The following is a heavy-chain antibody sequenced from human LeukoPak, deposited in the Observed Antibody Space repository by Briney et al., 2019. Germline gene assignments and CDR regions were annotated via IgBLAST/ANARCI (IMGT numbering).Heavy chain of an antibody. CDR1: GGTFSSYA. CDR2: IIPIFGTA. D-gene: IGHD2-8*01. V-gene: IGHV1-69*05. J-gene: IGHJ4*02. CDR3: AGVGGQCATGICYTSDS. Sequence: SVKVSCKASGGTFSSYAISWVRQAPGQGLEWMGGIIPIFGTANYAQKFQGRVTITTDESTSTAYMELSSLRSEDTAVYYCAGVGGQCATGICYTSDSWGQGTLVTVSS.